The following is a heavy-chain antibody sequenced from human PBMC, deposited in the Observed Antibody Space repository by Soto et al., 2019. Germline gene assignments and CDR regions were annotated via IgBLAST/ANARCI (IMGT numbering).Heavy chain of an antibody. CDR3: ARHDKCGGDCYFFQH. CDR1: GGSISSNSYY. V-gene: IGHV4-39*07. J-gene: IGHJ1*01. CDR2: IYYSGST. Sequence: SETLSLTCTVSGGSISSNSYYWGWIRQPPGKGLEWIGRIYYSGSTNYNPSLKTRVTISVDTSKNQFSLKLSSLTAADTAVYYCARHDKCGGDCYFFQHWGQGTLVTVSS. D-gene: IGHD2-21*02.